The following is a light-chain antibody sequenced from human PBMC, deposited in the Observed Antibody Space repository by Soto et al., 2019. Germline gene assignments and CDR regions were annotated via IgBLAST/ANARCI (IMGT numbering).Light chain of an antibody. CDR3: QKYRGYWT. CDR1: QGISNY. V-gene: IGKV1-27*01. Sequence: DIQMTQSPSSLSASVGXRVTITCRASQGISNYLAWYQQKPGKVPKLLIYGASTLQSGVPSRFTGSGSGTEFTLIISSLQPDDSATYYGQKYRGYWTFGQGTKVDIK. J-gene: IGKJ1*01. CDR2: GAS.